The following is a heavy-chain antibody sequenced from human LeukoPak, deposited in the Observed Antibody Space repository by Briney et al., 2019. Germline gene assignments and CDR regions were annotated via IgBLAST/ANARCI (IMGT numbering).Heavy chain of an antibody. J-gene: IGHJ4*02. Sequence: GGALRLSCAASGFTFSSYGMHWVRQAPGKGLEWVAVIWCDGSNKYYADSVKGRFTISRDNSKNTLYLQMNSLRAADTAVYYCARGTTGGYEGDYWGQGTLVTVSS. CDR3: ARGTTGGYEGDY. D-gene: IGHD1-1*01. CDR2: IWCDGSNK. CDR1: GFTFSSYG. V-gene: IGHV3-33*01.